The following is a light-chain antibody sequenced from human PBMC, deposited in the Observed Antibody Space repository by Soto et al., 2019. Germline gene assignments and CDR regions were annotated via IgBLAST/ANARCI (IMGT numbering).Light chain of an antibody. CDR3: HQSYSTST. V-gene: IGKV1-39*01. CDR2: AAS. J-gene: IGKJ4*01. Sequence: DIQMTQSPSSLSASVGDRVTITCRASQSISSYLNWYQQKPGKAPKLLIYAASSLQSGVPSRFSGSGSGTDFTLTISSLQPEDFATYYCHQSYSTSTFGGGTKVEIK. CDR1: QSISSY.